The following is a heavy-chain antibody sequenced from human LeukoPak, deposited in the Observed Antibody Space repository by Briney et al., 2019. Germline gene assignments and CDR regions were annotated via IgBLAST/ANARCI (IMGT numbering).Heavy chain of an antibody. J-gene: IGHJ4*02. CDR3: ANPSVHFDY. D-gene: IGHD6-6*01. Sequence: GGSLRLSCAASGFTFSSYGMHWVRQAPGKGLEWVAVISYDGSNKYYADSVKGRFTISRDNSKSTLYLQMNSLRAEDTAVYYCANPSVHFDYWGQGTLVTVSS. CDR1: GFTFSSYG. V-gene: IGHV3-30*18. CDR2: ISYDGSNK.